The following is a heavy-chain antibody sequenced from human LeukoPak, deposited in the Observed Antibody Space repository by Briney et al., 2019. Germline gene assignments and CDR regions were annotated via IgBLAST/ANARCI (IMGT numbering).Heavy chain of an antibody. CDR1: GGSFSGFY. V-gene: IGHV4-34*01. J-gene: IGHJ4*02. CDR2: IFPGGRI. CDR3: ARGLGEGYPDH. Sequence: SETLSLTSAVHGGSFSGFYWTWMRQPPGKGPEWIGEIFPGGRINYNPSLQSRVTISGDTSKNQFSPKVSSVTAADTAVYYCARGLGEGYPDHWGQGTVVTVSP. D-gene: IGHD5-12*01.